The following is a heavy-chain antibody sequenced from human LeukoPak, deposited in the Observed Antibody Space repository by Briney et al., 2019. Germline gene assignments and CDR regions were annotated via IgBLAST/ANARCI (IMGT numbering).Heavy chain of an antibody. V-gene: IGHV4-34*01. CDR2: INHSGST. J-gene: IGHJ6*03. CDR3: ARGAPAYYYYYMDV. Sequence: GSLRLSCAASGFTFSSYSMNWVRQPPGKGLEWIGEINHSGSTNYNPSLKSRVTISVDTSKNQFSLKLSSVTAADTAVYYCARGAPAYYYYYMDVWGKGTTVTVSS. CDR1: GFTFSSYS.